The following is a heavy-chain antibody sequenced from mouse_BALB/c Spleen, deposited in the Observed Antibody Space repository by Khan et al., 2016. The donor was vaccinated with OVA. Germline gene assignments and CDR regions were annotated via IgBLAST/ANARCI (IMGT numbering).Heavy chain of an antibody. D-gene: IGHD1-1*01. CDR1: GYTFINYW. CDR2: INPSTGYT. V-gene: IGHV1-7*01. Sequence: QVQLQQSGAELAKPGASVKMSCKASGYTFINYWILWVKQRPGQGLEWIGYINPSTGYTEYNQNFKDKATLTADKSSSTAYIQLRSLTSEDSAVYYCARSGLRCYVDYWGQGTTLTVSS. CDR3: ARSGLRCYVDY. J-gene: IGHJ2*01.